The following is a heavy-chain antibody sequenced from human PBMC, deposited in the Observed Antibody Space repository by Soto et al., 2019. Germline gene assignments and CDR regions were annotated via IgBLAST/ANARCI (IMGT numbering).Heavy chain of an antibody. Sequence: QVQLVQSGAEVKKPGSSVKVSCKASGGTFSSYTISWVRQAPGQGLEWMGRIIPILGIANYAQKFQGRVTITADKSTSTADMELSSLRSEDTAVYYCARDSTWVATFFWGQGTLVTVSS. CDR2: IIPILGIA. D-gene: IGHD5-12*01. J-gene: IGHJ4*02. CDR3: ARDSTWVATFF. CDR1: GGTFSSYT. V-gene: IGHV1-69*08.